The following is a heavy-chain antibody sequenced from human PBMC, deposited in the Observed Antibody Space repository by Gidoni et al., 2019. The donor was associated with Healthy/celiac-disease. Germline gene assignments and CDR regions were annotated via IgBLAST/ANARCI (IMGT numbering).Heavy chain of an antibody. D-gene: IGHD1-7*01. CDR3: ARRGGTTDGHFDY. CDR2: ISSSSSYI. Sequence: EVQLVESGGGLVKPGGSLRLSCAASGFTFSSYSMNWVRQAPGKGLEWVSSISSSSSYIYYADSVKGRFTSSRDNAKNSLYLQMNSLRAEDTAVYYCARRGGTTDGHFDYWGQGTLVTVSS. CDR1: GFTFSSYS. J-gene: IGHJ4*02. V-gene: IGHV3-21*01.